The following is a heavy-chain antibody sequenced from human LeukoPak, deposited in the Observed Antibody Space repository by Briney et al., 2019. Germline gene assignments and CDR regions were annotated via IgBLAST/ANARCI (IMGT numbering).Heavy chain of an antibody. J-gene: IGHJ6*03. CDR1: GYTFTSYY. CDR3: ARGYYYYYMDV. CDR2: INPSGGST. Sequence: ASVKVSCKASGYTFTSYYMHWVRQAPGQGLEWMGIINPSGGSTSYARKFQGRVTMTRDMSTSSVYMELSSLRSEDTAVYYCARGYYYYYMDVWGKGTTVTVSS. V-gene: IGHV1-46*01.